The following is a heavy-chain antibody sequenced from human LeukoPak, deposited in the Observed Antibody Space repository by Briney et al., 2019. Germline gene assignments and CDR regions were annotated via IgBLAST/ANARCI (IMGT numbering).Heavy chain of an antibody. CDR2: IIPIFGTA. CDR3: ASTYYDFWSGHDDY. Sequence: VASVKVSCKASGGTFSSYAITWVRQAPGQGLEWMGGIIPIFGTANYAQKFQGRVTITADESTSTAYMELSSLRSEDTAVYYCASTYYDFWSGHDDYWGQGTLVTVSS. V-gene: IGHV1-69*13. D-gene: IGHD3-3*01. J-gene: IGHJ4*02. CDR1: GGTFSSYA.